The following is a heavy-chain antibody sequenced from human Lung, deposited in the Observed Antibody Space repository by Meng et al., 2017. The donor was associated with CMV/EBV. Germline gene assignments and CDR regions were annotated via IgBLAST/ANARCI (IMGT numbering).Heavy chain of an antibody. J-gene: IGHJ4*02. CDR3: ARNSFRGSGSYYNY. V-gene: IGHV3-21*01. D-gene: IGHD3-10*01. CDR1: GFTFSSFS. CDR2: ISGGSNYI. Sequence: SXAASGFTFSSFSMNWVRQAPGKVLEWVSSISGGSNYIYYADSVKGRFTISRANAKNSLYLQMNSLRAEDTAVYYCARNSFRGSGSYYNYWGQGTXVTVAS.